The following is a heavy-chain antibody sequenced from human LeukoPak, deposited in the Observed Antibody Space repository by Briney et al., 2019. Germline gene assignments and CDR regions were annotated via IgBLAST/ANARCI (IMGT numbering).Heavy chain of an antibody. Sequence: GGSLRLSCAASGFTFSSYNMNWVRQAPGKGLEWVSGISGSGDITYDADSVKGRFTISRDNSKNTLYLQMNSLRAEDTAVYYCARRSGIAVAGAFDYWGQGTLVTVSS. J-gene: IGHJ4*02. D-gene: IGHD6-19*01. V-gene: IGHV3-23*01. CDR1: GFTFSSYN. CDR2: ISGSGDIT. CDR3: ARRSGIAVAGAFDY.